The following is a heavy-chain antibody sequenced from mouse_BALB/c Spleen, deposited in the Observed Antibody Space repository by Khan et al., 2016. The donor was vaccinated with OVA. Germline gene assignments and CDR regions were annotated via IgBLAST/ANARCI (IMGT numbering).Heavy chain of an antibody. Sequence: VQLQQSGTVLARPGASVKMSCKASGYTFTNYWMHWVKQRPGQGLEWIGTIYPGNSDTNYNQKFTGKAKLTAVTSTSTAYMELSSLTNEDSAVYYSARNGVGNYEMWDDWGQGTTLTVSS. CDR1: GYTFTNYW. CDR3: ARNGVGNYEMWDD. CDR2: IYPGNSDT. D-gene: IGHD2-1*01. V-gene: IGHV1-5*01. J-gene: IGHJ2*01.